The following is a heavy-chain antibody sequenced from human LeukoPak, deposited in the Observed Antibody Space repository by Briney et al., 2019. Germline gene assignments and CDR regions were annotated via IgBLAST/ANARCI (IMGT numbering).Heavy chain of an antibody. CDR1: KFTFSDYS. Sequence: PGGSLRLSCAASKFTFSDYSMNWVRQAPGKGLEWVSFISSSSNTIHYADSVKGRFPISRDNAKHSLYLQMNSLRVEDTAVYYCARTPTSGWFRYYFDYWGQGTLLTVSS. CDR2: ISSSSNTI. D-gene: IGHD6-19*01. V-gene: IGHV3-48*01. J-gene: IGHJ4*02. CDR3: ARTPTSGWFRYYFDY.